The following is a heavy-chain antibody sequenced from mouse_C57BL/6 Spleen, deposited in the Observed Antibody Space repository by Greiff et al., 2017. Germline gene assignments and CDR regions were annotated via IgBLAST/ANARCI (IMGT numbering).Heavy chain of an antibody. D-gene: IGHD1-3*01. V-gene: IGHV1-19*01. Sequence: EVQLQESGPVLVKPGASVKMSCKASGYTFTDYYMNWVKQSHGKSLEWIGVINPYNGGTSYNQKFKGKATLTVDKSSSTAYMELNSLTSEDSAVYYCARESVPYYAMDYWGQGTSVTVSS. CDR1: GYTFTDYY. J-gene: IGHJ4*01. CDR2: INPYNGGT. CDR3: ARESVPYYAMDY.